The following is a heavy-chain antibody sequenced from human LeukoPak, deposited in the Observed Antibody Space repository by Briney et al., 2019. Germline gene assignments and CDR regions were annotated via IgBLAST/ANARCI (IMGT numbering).Heavy chain of an antibody. D-gene: IGHD1-7*01. CDR3: ARTTGNYGYYFDY. V-gene: IGHV4-59*01. CDR1: GGSINYYY. CDR2: IYYRGST. J-gene: IGHJ4*02. Sequence: PSETLSLTCTVSGGSINYYYWSWIRQPPGKGLEWLGYIYYRGSTNYNPSLNSRVTISVDTSKNQFSLKLTSVTTADTAVYYCARTTGNYGYYFDYWGQGTLVTVSS.